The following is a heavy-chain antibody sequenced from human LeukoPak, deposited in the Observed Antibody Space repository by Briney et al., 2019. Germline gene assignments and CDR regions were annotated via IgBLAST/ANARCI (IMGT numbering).Heavy chain of an antibody. CDR2: IIPIFGTA. Sequence: GASVKVSCEASGGTFSSYAISWVRQAPGQGLEWMGGIIPIFGTANYAQKFQGRVTITTDESTSTAYMELSSLRSEDTAVYYCASHYCSSTSCYASFDPWGQGTLVTVSS. J-gene: IGHJ5*02. D-gene: IGHD2-2*01. CDR3: ASHYCSSTSCYASFDP. V-gene: IGHV1-69*05. CDR1: GGTFSSYA.